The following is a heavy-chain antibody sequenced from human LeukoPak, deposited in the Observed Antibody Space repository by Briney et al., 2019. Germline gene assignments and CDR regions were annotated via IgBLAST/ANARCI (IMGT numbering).Heavy chain of an antibody. Sequence: GGSLRLSCVASGFTFSSYAMSWVRQAPGKGLEWVSAISGSGGSTYYADSVKGRFTISRDNAKSLVYLQTNSLRAEDTAVYNCARIGYSSSSLDFWGRGTLVTVSS. CDR2: ISGSGGST. D-gene: IGHD6-6*01. CDR1: GFTFSSYA. V-gene: IGHV3-23*01. J-gene: IGHJ4*02. CDR3: ARIGYSSSSLDF.